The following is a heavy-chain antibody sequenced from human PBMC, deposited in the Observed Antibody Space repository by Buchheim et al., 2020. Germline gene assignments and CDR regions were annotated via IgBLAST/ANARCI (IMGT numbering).Heavy chain of an antibody. J-gene: IGHJ4*02. Sequence: VQLVESGGGVVQPGRSLRLSCAASGFTFSSYAMHWVRQAPGKGLEWVAVISYDGSNKYYADSVKGRFTISRDNSKNTLYLQMNSLRAEDTAVYYCARDRYDSSGYYPNYWGQGTL. CDR2: ISYDGSNK. V-gene: IGHV3-30-3*01. D-gene: IGHD3-22*01. CDR3: ARDRYDSSGYYPNY. CDR1: GFTFSSYA.